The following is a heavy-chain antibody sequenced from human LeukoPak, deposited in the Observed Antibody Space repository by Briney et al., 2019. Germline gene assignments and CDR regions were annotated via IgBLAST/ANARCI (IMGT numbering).Heavy chain of an antibody. Sequence: PGGSLRLSCAASGFKFSSYSMKWVRQAPGKGLEWVSVIYSGGSTYYADSVKGRFTISRDNSKNTLYLQMNSLRAEDTAVYYCARDNSYGSWGHSYYFDYWGQGTLVTVSS. V-gene: IGHV3-53*01. D-gene: IGHD5-18*01. CDR1: GFKFSSYS. CDR3: ARDNSYGSWGHSYYFDY. J-gene: IGHJ4*02. CDR2: IYSGGST.